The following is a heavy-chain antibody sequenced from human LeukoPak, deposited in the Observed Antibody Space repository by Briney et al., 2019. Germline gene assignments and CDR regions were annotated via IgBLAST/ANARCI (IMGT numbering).Heavy chain of an antibody. V-gene: IGHV1-2*02. Sequence: ASVKVTCKASGYTFTGYYMHWVRQAPGQGLEWMGWINPNSGGTNYAQKFQGRVTMTRDTSISTAYMELSRLRSDDTAVYYCARRDTAINRGFDYWGQGTLVTVSS. CDR2: INPNSGGT. CDR1: GYTFTGYY. CDR3: ARRDTAINRGFDY. D-gene: IGHD5-18*01. J-gene: IGHJ4*02.